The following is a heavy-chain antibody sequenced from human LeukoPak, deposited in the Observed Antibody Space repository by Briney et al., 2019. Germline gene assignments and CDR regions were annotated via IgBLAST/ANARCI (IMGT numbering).Heavy chain of an antibody. J-gene: IGHJ6*02. CDR1: GYTFTSYA. D-gene: IGHD6-19*01. V-gene: IGHV1-3*01. CDR3: ARVLGAVAYYYYYGMDV. Sequence: GASVNVSCKASGYTFTSYAMHWVRQAPGQGLEWMGWINAGNGNTKYSQKFQGRVTITRDTSASTAYMELSSLRSEDTAVYYCARVLGAVAYYYYYGMDVWGQGTTVTVSS. CDR2: INAGNGNT.